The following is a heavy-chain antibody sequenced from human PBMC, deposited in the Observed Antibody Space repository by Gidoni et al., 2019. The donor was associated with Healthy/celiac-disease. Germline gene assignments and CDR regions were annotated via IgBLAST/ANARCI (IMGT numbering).Heavy chain of an antibody. CDR1: GGTFSSYA. D-gene: IGHD3-22*01. V-gene: IGHV1-69*06. Sequence: QVQLVQSGAELKKPGSSVQVTCKASGGTFSSYAISWWRQAPGQGLEWMGGIIPIFGTANYAQKFQGRVTITADKSTSTAYMELSSLRSEDTAVYYCAREGYYDSECAFDIWGQGTMVTVSS. CDR2: IIPIFGTA. CDR3: AREGYYDSECAFDI. J-gene: IGHJ3*02.